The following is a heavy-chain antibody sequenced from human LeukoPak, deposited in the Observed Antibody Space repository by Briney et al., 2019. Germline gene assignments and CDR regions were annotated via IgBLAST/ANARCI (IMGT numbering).Heavy chain of an antibody. CDR3: AREGEYSSGWHFDY. CDR2: IWYDGSNK. Sequence: GGSLRLSCAASGFTFSSYGMHWVRQAPGKGLEWLVVIWYDGSNKYYADSVKGRFTISRDNSKNTLYLQMNSLRAEDTAVYYCAREGEYSSGWHFDYWGQGTLVTVSS. D-gene: IGHD6-19*01. J-gene: IGHJ4*02. V-gene: IGHV3-33*01. CDR1: GFTFSSYG.